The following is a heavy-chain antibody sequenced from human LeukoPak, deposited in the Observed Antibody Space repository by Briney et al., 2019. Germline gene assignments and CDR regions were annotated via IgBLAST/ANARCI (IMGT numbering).Heavy chain of an antibody. Sequence: GGSLRLSCTASGFSFGSAWMSWVRQVPGKGLEWLGRMKSNVDGATTDYAEPVEGRFTISRDDSRNTLYLEMRSLKTEDTAIYYCTTDFIVFWFGGLKGGDYWGQGTLVTVSS. J-gene: IGHJ4*02. CDR3: TTDFIVFWFGGLKGGDY. V-gene: IGHV3-15*05. D-gene: IGHD3-10*01. CDR2: MKSNVDGATT. CDR1: GFSFGSAW.